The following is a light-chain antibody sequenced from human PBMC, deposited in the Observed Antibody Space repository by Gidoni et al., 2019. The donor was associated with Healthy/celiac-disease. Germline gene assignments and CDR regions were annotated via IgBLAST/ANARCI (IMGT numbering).Light chain of an antibody. J-gene: IGLJ3*02. V-gene: IGLV10-54*01. CDR3: SAWDSSLSAWV. CDR1: SNKLVNQG. Sequence: HAGLTQPPSLSKGLRQTATLPCTGNSNKLVNQGAAWLQQHQGHPPKLQSYRNNNRPSGISERLSASGSGNAASLTITGRQPEDEADYYCSAWDSSLSAWVFGGGTKLTVL. CDR2: RNN.